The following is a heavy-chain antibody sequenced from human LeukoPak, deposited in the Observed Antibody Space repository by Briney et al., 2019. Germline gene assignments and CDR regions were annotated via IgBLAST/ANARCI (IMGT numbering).Heavy chain of an antibody. CDR2: FKGSTSTI. V-gene: IGHV3-48*01. CDR1: GFTFSSYN. CDR3: ASAGFDY. J-gene: IGHJ4*02. Sequence: PGGSLRLSCAASGFTFSSYNMNWVRQAPGKELEWVSYFKGSTSTIYYADSVKGRFTISRDNAKNSLYLQMNSLRAEDTAVYYCASAGFDYWGQGTLVTVSS.